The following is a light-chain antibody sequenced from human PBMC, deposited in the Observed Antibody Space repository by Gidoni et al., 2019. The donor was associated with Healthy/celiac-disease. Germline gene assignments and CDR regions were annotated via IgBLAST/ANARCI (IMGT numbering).Light chain of an antibody. CDR2: GAS. Sequence: EIVLTQSPGTLSLSPGERATLSCRASQSVRSSYLAWYQQNPGQAPRLLIYGASSRATGIPDRFSGSGSGTDFTLTISRLEPEDFAVYYCQQYGSSPWTFXXXTKVEIK. CDR1: QSVRSSY. V-gene: IGKV3-20*01. J-gene: IGKJ1*01. CDR3: QQYGSSPWT.